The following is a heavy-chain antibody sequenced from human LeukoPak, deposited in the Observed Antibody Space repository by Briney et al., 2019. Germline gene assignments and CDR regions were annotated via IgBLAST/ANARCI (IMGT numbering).Heavy chain of an antibody. D-gene: IGHD6-19*01. J-gene: IGHJ4*02. CDR2: VYSSGST. CDR3: ARQMSGSSGLDY. CDR1: AGSISNYH. Sequence: AETLCLTCTVAAGSISNYHWSWIRQPPGKGLEWIGYVYSSGSTKYNPSPKSRVTISVDTSKKHFSLKVSSVTAADTAVYYCARQMSGSSGLDYWGERTVDPVSS. V-gene: IGHV4-59*08.